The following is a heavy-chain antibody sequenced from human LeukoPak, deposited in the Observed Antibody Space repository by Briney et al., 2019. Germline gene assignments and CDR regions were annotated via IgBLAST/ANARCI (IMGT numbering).Heavy chain of an antibody. V-gene: IGHV4-38-2*02. CDR3: ARVVVVAAGNNWFDP. CDR1: GYSISSGYY. J-gene: IGHJ5*02. CDR2: IYHSGST. D-gene: IGHD2-15*01. Sequence: PSETLSLTCTVSGYSISSGYYWGWIRQPPGKGLEWIGSIYHSGSTYYNPSLKSRVTISVDTSKNQFSLKLSSVTAADTAVYYCARVVVVAAGNNWFDPWGQGTLVTVSS.